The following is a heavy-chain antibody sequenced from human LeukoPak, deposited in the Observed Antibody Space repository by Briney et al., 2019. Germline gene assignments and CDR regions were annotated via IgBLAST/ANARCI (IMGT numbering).Heavy chain of an antibody. CDR1: GYSFISYW. CDR3: ATTGYCSGGSCYENWFDP. CDR2: IDPSDSYT. D-gene: IGHD2-15*01. Sequence: GESLKISCKGSGYSFISYWISWVRQMPGKGLEWMGRIDPSDSYTNYSPSFQGHVTISADKSISTAYLQWSSLKASDTAMYYCATTGYCSGGSCYENWFDPWGQGTLVTVSS. J-gene: IGHJ5*02. V-gene: IGHV5-10-1*01.